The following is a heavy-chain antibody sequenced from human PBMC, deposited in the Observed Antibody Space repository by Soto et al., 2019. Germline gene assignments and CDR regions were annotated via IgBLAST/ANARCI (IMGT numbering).Heavy chain of an antibody. CDR2: IYQSGTT. CDR1: GGSVRSGSYY. CDR3: ARDSSGRHDY. J-gene: IGHJ4*02. Sequence: KPSETLSLTCSVSGGSVRSGSYYWTWIRQPPGKGPEWIGYIYQSGTTNYNASLKSRVTISIDTSKNQFFLKLNSVTAADTAVYYCARDSSGRHDYWGQGTLVTVSS. D-gene: IGHD3-22*01. V-gene: IGHV4-61*01.